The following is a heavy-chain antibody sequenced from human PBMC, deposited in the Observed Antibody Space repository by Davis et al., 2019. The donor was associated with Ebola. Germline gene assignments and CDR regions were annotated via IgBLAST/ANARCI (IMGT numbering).Heavy chain of an antibody. CDR2: IFYTGTT. V-gene: IGHV4-59*01. D-gene: IGHD3-16*01. CDR1: GVSLTNYY. Sequence: MPSETLSLTCTVSGVSLTNYYWSWCRQPPGKGLECIGNIFYTGTTNYNPSLKSRVTISVDTSKNQFSLRLNSVTAADTAVYYGARDKGGVGGAIDYWGQGTLVTVSS. CDR3: ARDKGGVGGAIDY. J-gene: IGHJ4*02.